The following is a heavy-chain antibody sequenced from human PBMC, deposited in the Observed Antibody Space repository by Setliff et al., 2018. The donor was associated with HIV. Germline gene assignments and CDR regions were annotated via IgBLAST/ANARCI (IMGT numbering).Heavy chain of an antibody. CDR2: INPKSGAT. V-gene: IGHV1-2*02. J-gene: IGHJ4*02. D-gene: IGHD3-9*01. Sequence: ASVKVSCKTFGYRFTDFYVNWVRQAPGQGLEWMGWINPKSGATKNAQKFQGRVTMTRDTSTSTVYMELSSLRSDDTALYFCARRAEDLAINPPSFDYYFDYWGQGTPVTVSS. CDR3: ARRAEDLAINPPSFDYYFDY. CDR1: GYRFTDFY.